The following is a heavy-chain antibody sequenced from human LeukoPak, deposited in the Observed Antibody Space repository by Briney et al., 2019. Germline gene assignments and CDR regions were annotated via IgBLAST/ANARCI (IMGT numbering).Heavy chain of an antibody. CDR1: GGSFSGYY. CDR3: ARHGSGYYRIDAFDI. J-gene: IGHJ3*02. D-gene: IGHD3-3*01. CDR2: IYYSGST. V-gene: IGHV4-39*01. Sequence: SETLSLTCAVYGGSFSGYYWGWIRQPPGKGLEWIGSIYYSGSTYYNPSLKSRVTISVDTSKNQFSLKLSSVTAADTAVYYCARHGSGYYRIDAFDIWGQGTMVTVSS.